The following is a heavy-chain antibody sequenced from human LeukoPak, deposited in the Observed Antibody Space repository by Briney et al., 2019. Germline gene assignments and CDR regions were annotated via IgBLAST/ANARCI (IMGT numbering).Heavy chain of an antibody. CDR3: AKLLDSSSRYAMDV. D-gene: IGHD6-6*01. CDR1: GYTFTSYW. Sequence: GESLKISCKSSGYTFTSYWIGWVRQMPGKGLEWRGIIYPGDSDTRYSPSFQGQVIVSADKSISTAYLQWSSLKASDSAIYYCAKLLDSSSRYAMDVWGQGTTVTVSS. CDR2: IYPGDSDT. V-gene: IGHV5-51*01. J-gene: IGHJ6*02.